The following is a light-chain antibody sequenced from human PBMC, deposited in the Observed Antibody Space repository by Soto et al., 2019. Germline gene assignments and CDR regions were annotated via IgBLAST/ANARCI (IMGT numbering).Light chain of an antibody. CDR3: QQYDSSPLT. V-gene: IGKV3-20*01. Sequence: EIVLTQSTGTLSLSPGERATLSCRASQSVSSSYLAWYQQKPGQAPRLLIYGASSRATGIPDRFSGGGSGTDFTLTISRLEPEDFAVYYCQQYDSSPLTFGGGTKVEIK. CDR1: QSVSSSY. J-gene: IGKJ4*01. CDR2: GAS.